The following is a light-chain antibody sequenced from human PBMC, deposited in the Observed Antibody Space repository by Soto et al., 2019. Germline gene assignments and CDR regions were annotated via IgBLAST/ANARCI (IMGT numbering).Light chain of an antibody. CDR2: AAS. J-gene: IGKJ1*01. V-gene: IGKV1-8*01. CDR1: QGISSY. Sequence: AIRMTQSPSSLSASTGDRVTITCRASQGISSYLAWYQQKPGKAPKLLIYAASTLQSGVPSRLSGSGSGTDFTLTISCLQSEDFATYYCQPYSSYPRTFGQGTKVEIK. CDR3: QPYSSYPRT.